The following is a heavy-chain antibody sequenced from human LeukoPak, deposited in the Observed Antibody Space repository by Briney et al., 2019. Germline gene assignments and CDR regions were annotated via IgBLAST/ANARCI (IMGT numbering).Heavy chain of an antibody. CDR3: AKEIVAAWIDAFDI. D-gene: IGHD6-13*01. CDR1: GFTFSRFS. CDR2: LSGGGGRT. J-gene: IGHJ3*02. V-gene: IGHV3-23*01. Sequence: GGSLRLSCAASGFTFSRFSMNWVRQAPGQGLEWVSALSGGGGRTFYADSVKGRFTISRDNSKNTLYLQMSSLRAEDTAVYYCAKEIVAAWIDAFDIWGQGTMVTVSS.